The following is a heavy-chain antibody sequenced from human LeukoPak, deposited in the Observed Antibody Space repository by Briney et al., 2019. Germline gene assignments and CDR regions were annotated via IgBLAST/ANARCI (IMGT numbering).Heavy chain of an antibody. J-gene: IGHJ4*02. Sequence: SETLSLTCTVSGSSISSGGYYWSWIRQHPGKGLEWIGYIYYSGSTYYNPSLKSRVTISVDTSKNQFSLKLSSVTAADTAVYYCAREYSSSSGSVGFDYWGQGTLVTVSS. CDR1: GSSISSGGYY. CDR3: AREYSSSSGSVGFDY. CDR2: IYYSGST. V-gene: IGHV4-31*03. D-gene: IGHD6-6*01.